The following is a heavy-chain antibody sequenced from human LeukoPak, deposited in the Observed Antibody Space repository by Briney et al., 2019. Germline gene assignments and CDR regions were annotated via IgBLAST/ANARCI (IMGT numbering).Heavy chain of an antibody. CDR3: ARERDLGADYDILTGYYPDAFDI. Sequence: PSETLSLTCTVSGGSISSYYWSWIRQPAGKGLEWIGRIYTSGSTNYNPSLKSRGTMSVDTSKNQFSLKLSSVTAADTAVYYCARERDLGADYDILTGYYPDAFDIWGQGTTVTVSS. J-gene: IGHJ3*02. V-gene: IGHV4-4*07. D-gene: IGHD3-9*01. CDR2: IYTSGST. CDR1: GGSISSYY.